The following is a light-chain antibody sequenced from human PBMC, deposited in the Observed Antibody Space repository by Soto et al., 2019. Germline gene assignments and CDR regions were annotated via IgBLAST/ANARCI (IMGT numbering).Light chain of an antibody. CDR2: RDS. V-gene: IGLV1-47*01. CDR1: SSSIGSNY. Sequence: QSVLTQPPSASGTPGQRVTISCSESSSSIGSNYIYWYQQLPGTAPKLLIYRDSQRPSGVPDRFSGSKSGTSASLAISGRRSEDDAAYYCAAWDDSLRGWVFGGGTKVTVL. J-gene: IGLJ3*02. CDR3: AAWDDSLRGWV.